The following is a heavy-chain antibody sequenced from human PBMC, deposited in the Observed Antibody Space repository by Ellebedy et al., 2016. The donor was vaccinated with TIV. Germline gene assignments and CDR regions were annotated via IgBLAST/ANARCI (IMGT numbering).Heavy chain of an antibody. CDR2: ISGSGGST. CDR3: AKVPGSYYDSRAYYFDY. Sequence: GESLKISXAASGFTFSSYAMSWVRQAPGKGLEWVSAISGSGGSTYYADSVKGRFTISRDNSKNTLYLQMNSLRAEDTAVYYCAKVPGSYYDSRAYYFDYWGQGTLVTVSS. D-gene: IGHD3-22*01. CDR1: GFTFSSYA. J-gene: IGHJ4*02. V-gene: IGHV3-23*01.